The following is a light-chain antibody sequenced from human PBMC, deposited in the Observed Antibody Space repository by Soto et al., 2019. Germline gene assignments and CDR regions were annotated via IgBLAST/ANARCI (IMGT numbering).Light chain of an antibody. J-gene: IGKJ4*01. Sequence: DIQMTQSPSSLSASVGDRVTITCQASQGIRNDLGWFQQKPGRAPKRLIYDASNLETGVPSRFSGSGSGTDFTFTISSLQPEDIATYYCQQYDNLPLTCGGGTKVDIK. CDR3: QQYDNLPLT. CDR2: DAS. CDR1: QGIRND. V-gene: IGKV1-33*01.